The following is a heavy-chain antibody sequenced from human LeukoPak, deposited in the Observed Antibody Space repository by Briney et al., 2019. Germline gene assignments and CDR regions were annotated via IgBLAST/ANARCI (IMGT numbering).Heavy chain of an antibody. CDR3: ATLVGLTPH. V-gene: IGHV3-21*01. D-gene: IGHD1-26*01. CDR1: GFTLGSYA. CDR2: ISSSTTYI. J-gene: IGHJ4*02. Sequence: PGGSLRLSCGASGFTLGSYAMTWVRQAPGKGLEWVSSISSSTTYIYYADSVKGRVTISRDNAKNSVYLQMNSLRAEDTAVYYCATLVGLTPHWGQGTLVTVSS.